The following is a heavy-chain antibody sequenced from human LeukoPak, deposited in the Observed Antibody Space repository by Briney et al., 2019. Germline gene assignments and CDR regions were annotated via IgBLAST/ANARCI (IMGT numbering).Heavy chain of an antibody. D-gene: IGHD3-10*01. CDR1: GFTFSSYA. Sequence: GGSLRLSCAASGFTFSSYAMSWVRQAPGKGPEWVSAISGSGGRTYYADSVKGRFTISRDNSKNTLYLQMNSLRAEDTAIYYCAKAELLVHHYYYYMDVWGKGTTVTVSS. J-gene: IGHJ6*03. V-gene: IGHV3-23*01. CDR2: ISGSGGRT. CDR3: AKAELLVHHYYYYMDV.